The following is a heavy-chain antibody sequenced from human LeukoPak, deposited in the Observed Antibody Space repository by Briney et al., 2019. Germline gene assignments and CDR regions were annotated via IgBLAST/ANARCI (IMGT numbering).Heavy chain of an antibody. V-gene: IGHV5-51*01. CDR3: ARRVGDVGAFDI. Sequence: GGSLKISCKGSGYSFATYWIGWVRPMPGKGLEWMVIIYPGDSAARYSPSFQGQVTISADKSISTAYLRWSSLKASDTAMYYCARRVGDVGAFDIWGQGTMVTVSS. J-gene: IGHJ3*02. D-gene: IGHD3-16*01. CDR1: GYSFATYW. CDR2: IYPGDSAA.